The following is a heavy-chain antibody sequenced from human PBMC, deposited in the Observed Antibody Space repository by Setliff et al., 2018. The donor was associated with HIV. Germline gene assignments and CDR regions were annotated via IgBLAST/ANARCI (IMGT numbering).Heavy chain of an antibody. J-gene: IGHJ6*03. Sequence: TSETLSLTCTVSGGSISTYYWSWIRQPPGKGLEWIGSIYFTGSSDNNPSLKSRVTLSVDTSKNQFSLKLSSVTAADTAVYYCARDRSSGRGYYYYYYMDVWGKGTTVTVSS. D-gene: IGHD6-19*01. CDR2: IYFTGSS. CDR3: ARDRSSGRGYYYYYYMDV. V-gene: IGHV4-59*01. CDR1: GGSISTYY.